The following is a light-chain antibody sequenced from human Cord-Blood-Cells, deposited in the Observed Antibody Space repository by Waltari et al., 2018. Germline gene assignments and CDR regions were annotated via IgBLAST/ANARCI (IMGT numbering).Light chain of an antibody. CDR1: QSLVHSDGNTY. V-gene: IGKV2-24*01. J-gene: IGKJ2*01. Sequence: IVMTQTPLSSPVTLGQPASIPCTFTQSLVHSDGNTYLSWLQQRPGQPPRLLIYDISNRFSGVPDRFRGSGAGSYFTLKIRRVESEGVGVYYCMQATQFPDTFGQGTKLEIK. CDR2: DIS. CDR3: MQATQFPDT.